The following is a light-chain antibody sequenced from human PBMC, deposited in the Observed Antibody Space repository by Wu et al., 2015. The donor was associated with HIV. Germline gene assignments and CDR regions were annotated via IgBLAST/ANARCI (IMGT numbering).Light chain of an antibody. Sequence: EIVLTQSPGTLSLSPGERATLSCRASQSISSSYLAWYQQKPGQAPRLLIYGASTRATGISARFSGSGSETEFTLTISSLQSEDFAVYYCQQYNNWPRTFGQGTKVEIK. V-gene: IGKV3-15*01. CDR2: GAS. CDR3: QQYNNWPRT. J-gene: IGKJ1*01. CDR1: QSISSSY.